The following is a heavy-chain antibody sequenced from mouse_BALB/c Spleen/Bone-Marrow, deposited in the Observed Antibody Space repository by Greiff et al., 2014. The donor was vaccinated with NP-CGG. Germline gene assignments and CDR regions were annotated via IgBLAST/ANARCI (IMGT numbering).Heavy chain of an antibody. CDR1: GFTFSRYD. V-gene: IGHV5-9-1*01. CDR3: GRKLEYGNYDAMDY. J-gene: IGHJ4*01. D-gene: IGHD2-10*02. CDR2: ISSGGSYT. Sequence: EVKLVESGRGLVKPGGSLKLSCAASGFTFSRYDMSWVRQTPEKRLEWVATISSGGSYTYYPDSVKGRFTISRDNAKNTLYLQMSSLRSEDTAMYYCGRKLEYGNYDAMDYWGQGTSVTVSS.